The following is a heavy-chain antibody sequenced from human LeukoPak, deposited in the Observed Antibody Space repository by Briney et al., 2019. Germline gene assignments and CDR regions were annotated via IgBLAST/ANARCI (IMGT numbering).Heavy chain of an antibody. J-gene: IGHJ4*02. V-gene: IGHV3-66*01. Sequence: GGSLRLSCAASGFTVSSNYMSWVRQAPGKGLEWVSVIYSGGSTYYADSVKGRFTISRDNSKNTLYLQMNSLRAEDTAVYYCARGSLVWSSIVGATEVADYWGQGTLVTVSS. CDR1: GFTVSSNY. CDR2: IYSGGST. D-gene: IGHD1-26*01. CDR3: ARGSLVWSSIVGATEVADY.